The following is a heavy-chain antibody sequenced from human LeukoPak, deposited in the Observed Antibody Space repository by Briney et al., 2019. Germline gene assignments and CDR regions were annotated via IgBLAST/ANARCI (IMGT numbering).Heavy chain of an antibody. CDR1: GPSISGTY. CDR2: VHTYGKT. D-gene: IGHD3-22*01. J-gene: IGHJ4*02. V-gene: IGHV4-4*08. CDR3: TRGYYDSRYSSNPFDS. Sequence: SETLSLTCTVSGPSISGTYWSWLRQPPGKGLEWIAYVHTYGKTDSKPSLRSRVTVSVDATKNQFILMLRSRAAADTALYCCTRGYYDSRYSSNPFDSWGQGILVTVSS.